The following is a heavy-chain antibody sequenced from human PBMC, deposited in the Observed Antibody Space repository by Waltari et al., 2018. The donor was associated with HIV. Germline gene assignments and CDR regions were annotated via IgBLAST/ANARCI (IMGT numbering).Heavy chain of an antibody. V-gene: IGHV4-39*01. CDR1: GGSISSSSYY. D-gene: IGHD1-26*01. Sequence: QLQLQESGPGLVKPSEPLSLTCTVSGGSISSSSYYWGWIRQPPGKGLEWIGSISYSGTTYYNPSLKSRVTISVDTSKNQFSLKLSSVTAADTAVYYCARQTTPPTTLIDYWGQGTLVTVSS. CDR2: ISYSGTT. CDR3: ARQTTPPTTLIDY. J-gene: IGHJ4*02.